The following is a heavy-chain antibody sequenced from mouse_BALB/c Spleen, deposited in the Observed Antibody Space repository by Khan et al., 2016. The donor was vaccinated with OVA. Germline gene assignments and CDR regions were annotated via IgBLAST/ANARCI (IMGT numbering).Heavy chain of an antibody. CDR3: ARRGLYGIFPY. Sequence: QVQLKQSGAELAKPGASVKMSCKASGYTFTSYWMHWIKQRPGQGLEWIGYINPSTGYTEYNQKFKDKATLTTDTSSSTAYMQLSSLTSEDSEVYYCARRGLYGIFPYWGQGTLVTVSA. CDR1: GYTFTSYW. V-gene: IGHV1-7*01. CDR2: INPSTGYT. J-gene: IGHJ3*01. D-gene: IGHD2-1*01.